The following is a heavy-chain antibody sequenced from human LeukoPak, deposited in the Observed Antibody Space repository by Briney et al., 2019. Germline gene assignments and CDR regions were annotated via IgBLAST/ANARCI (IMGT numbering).Heavy chain of an antibody. CDR1: GYTFTSYG. CDR2: ISAYSGNT. CDR3: ARGTVAVNYYYYGMDV. V-gene: IGHV1-18*01. J-gene: IGHJ6*02. Sequence: GASVKVSCKASGYTFTSYGISWVRQAPGQGLEWMGWISAYSGNTNYAQKLQGRVTMTTDTSTSTAYMELRSLRSDDTAVYYCARGTVAVNYYYYGMDVWGQGTTVTVSS. D-gene: IGHD6-19*01.